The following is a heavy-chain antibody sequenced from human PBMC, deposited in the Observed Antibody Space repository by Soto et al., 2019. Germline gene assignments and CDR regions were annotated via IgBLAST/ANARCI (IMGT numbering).Heavy chain of an antibody. CDR3: ARVYKECIGNKCYAHWFDS. Sequence: SETLSLTCIVSGDSVSSGSYYWSWIRQPPGKGLEWIGYIYYTGSTNYNPSLKSRVTILVETSKNHFSLRLSSVTAADTAVYYCARVYKECIGNKCYAHWFDSWGQGTLVTDS. J-gene: IGHJ5*01. CDR2: IYYTGST. V-gene: IGHV4-61*03. CDR1: GDSVSSGSYY. D-gene: IGHD2-2*01.